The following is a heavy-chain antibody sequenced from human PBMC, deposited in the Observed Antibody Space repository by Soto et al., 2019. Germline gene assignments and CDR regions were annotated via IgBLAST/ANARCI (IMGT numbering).Heavy chain of an antibody. CDR1: GDSISSYY. CDR3: SRHLRSDGYTDPASDY. J-gene: IGHJ4*01. Sequence: PSETLSLTCTVSGDSISSYYWTWIRQRPGKGLEWVGYIYNSRSTNYHPSLKSRVTISVDTAKNQLSLKLSSGTAADTAVYYCSRHLRSDGYTDPASDYWRHGTLVTVSS. V-gene: IGHV4-59*08. CDR2: IYNSRST. D-gene: IGHD5-12*01.